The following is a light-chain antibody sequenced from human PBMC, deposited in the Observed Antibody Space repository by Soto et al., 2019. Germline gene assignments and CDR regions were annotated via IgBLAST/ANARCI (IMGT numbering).Light chain of an antibody. Sequence: EIVLTQSPGTLSLSPGETPTLSCRASQSVHSNYLSWYQQKPGQSPRLLIYNAANRAAGIPDRFSGSGSGTDFSLTIRRLEPEDFAVYYCQQYGSSPYTFGQGTKLEIK. J-gene: IGKJ2*01. V-gene: IGKV3-20*01. CDR2: NAA. CDR1: QSVHSNY. CDR3: QQYGSSPYT.